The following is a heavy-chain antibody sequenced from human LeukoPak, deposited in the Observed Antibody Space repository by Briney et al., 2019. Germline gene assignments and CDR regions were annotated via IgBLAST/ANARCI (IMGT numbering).Heavy chain of an antibody. V-gene: IGHV3-30*02. CDR3: ANSPVPPNWFDP. D-gene: IGHD3-10*01. Sequence: GRSLRLSCAASGFTFCSYGMHWVREAPGQGLGWVAFIRYDGSNKYYADSVKGRFTISRDNSKNTLYLQMNSLSAEDTAVYYCANSPVPPNWFDPWGQGTLVTVSS. CDR1: GFTFCSYG. CDR2: IRYDGSNK. J-gene: IGHJ5*02.